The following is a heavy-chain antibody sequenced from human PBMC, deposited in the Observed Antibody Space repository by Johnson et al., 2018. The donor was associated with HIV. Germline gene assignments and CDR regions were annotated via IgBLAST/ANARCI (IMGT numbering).Heavy chain of an antibody. CDR3: TTESGYSGYDLQLGAFDI. Sequence: VQLVESGGGLVQPGGSLRLSCAASGFTFSNAWMSWVRQAPGKGLEWVGRIKSNTDGGTTDYAAPVKGRFTISRDDSKNTLYLQMNSLKTEDTAVYYCTTESGYSGYDLQLGAFDIWGQGTMVTVSS. CDR1: GFTFSNAW. V-gene: IGHV3-15*01. D-gene: IGHD5-12*01. CDR2: IKSNTDGGTT. J-gene: IGHJ3*02.